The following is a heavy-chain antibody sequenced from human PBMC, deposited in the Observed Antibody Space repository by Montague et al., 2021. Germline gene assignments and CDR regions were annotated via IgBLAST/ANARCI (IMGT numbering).Heavy chain of an antibody. Sequence: SETLSLTCSVSGGSVNGFDWSWIRQRRGKRLEWIGYMHSRRTPNIKPSFKSRPAISIDRSRNQFSLELSFVTAADTAIYFCGRDYWGSIDYWGHGILVTVS. D-gene: IGHD7-27*01. CDR1: GGSVNGFD. J-gene: IGHJ4*01. CDR2: MHSRRTP. CDR3: GRDYWGSIDY. V-gene: IGHV4-59*02.